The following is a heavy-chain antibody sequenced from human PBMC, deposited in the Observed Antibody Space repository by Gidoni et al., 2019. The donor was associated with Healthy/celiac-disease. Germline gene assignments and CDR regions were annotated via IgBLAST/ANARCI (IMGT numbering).Heavy chain of an antibody. J-gene: IGHJ4*02. CDR2: INPNSGGT. D-gene: IGHD3-22*01. CDR1: EYTFTGYY. CDR3: ARAFNGYFDFGY. V-gene: IGHV1-2*04. Sequence: QVQLVPSGAEVKNPGPSVKFSCTASEYTFTGYYMHWVRQAPGQGLEWMGWINPNSGGTNYAQKFQGWVTMTRDTSISTAYMELSRLRSDDTAVYYCARAFNGYFDFGYWGQGTLVTVSS.